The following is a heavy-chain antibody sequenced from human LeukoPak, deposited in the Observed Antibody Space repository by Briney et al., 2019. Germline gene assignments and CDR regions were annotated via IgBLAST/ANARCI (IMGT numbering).Heavy chain of an antibody. CDR2: IYYSGST. CDR1: GGSINNYY. CDR3: VRDHYYDSSGYTFRH. V-gene: IGHV4-59*01. J-gene: IGHJ1*01. D-gene: IGHD3-22*01. Sequence: KHSETLSLTCTVSGGSINNYYWSWIRQPPGKGLEWIGYIYYSGSTSYNPSLKSRVTISVDTSKNQFSLKLSSVTAADTAVYYCVRDHYYDSSGYTFRHWGQGTLVTVSS.